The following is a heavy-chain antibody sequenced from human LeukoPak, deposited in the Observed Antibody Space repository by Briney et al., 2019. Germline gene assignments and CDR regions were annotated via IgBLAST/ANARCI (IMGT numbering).Heavy chain of an antibody. Sequence: GGSLRLSCAASGFTFSNAWMSWVRQAPGKGLEWVGRIKSKTDGGTTDYAARVEGRFTISRDDSKNTLYLQMNSLKTEDTAVYYCTTGTTDIVVVPAAPSAFDIWGQGTMVTVSS. CDR1: GFTFSNAW. CDR2: IKSKTDGGTT. D-gene: IGHD2-2*01. CDR3: TTGTTDIVVVPAAPSAFDI. J-gene: IGHJ3*02. V-gene: IGHV3-15*01.